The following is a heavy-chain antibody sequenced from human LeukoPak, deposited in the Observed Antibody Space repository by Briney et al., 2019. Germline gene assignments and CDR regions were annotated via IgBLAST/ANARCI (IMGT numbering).Heavy chain of an antibody. CDR1: GFTFSRYW. D-gene: IGHD6-13*01. V-gene: IGHV3-74*01. J-gene: IGHJ4*02. CDR3: ATLAAAGTNY. CDR2: ADYDGSDT. Sequence: GGSLRLSCAASGFTFSRYWMHWVRQAPGKGLVWVSRADYDGSDTSYADSVRGRFTISRDNAKNTLYLQMNSLSAEDTAVYYCATLAAAGTNYWAQGTVVAVSS.